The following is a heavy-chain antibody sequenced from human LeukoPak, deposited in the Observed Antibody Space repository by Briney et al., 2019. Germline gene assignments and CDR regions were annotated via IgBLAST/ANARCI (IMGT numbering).Heavy chain of an antibody. Sequence: PGESLRLFCAASGFPFSTYGISWVRQAPGKGLEWVSAITGSGDVAKYADSVRGRFTISRDNSKNTVYLQMNSLTVEDTALYYCTKRITATAPFDSWGQGALVIVSS. V-gene: IGHV3-23*01. CDR1: GFPFSTYG. J-gene: IGHJ4*02. CDR3: TKRITATAPFDS. D-gene: IGHD4-17*01. CDR2: ITGSGDVA.